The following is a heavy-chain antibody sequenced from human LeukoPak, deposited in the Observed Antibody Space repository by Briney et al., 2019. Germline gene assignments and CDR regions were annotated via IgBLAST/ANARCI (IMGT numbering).Heavy chain of an antibody. CDR3: ARLAAAPFQYLQH. V-gene: IGHV4-34*01. CDR1: GGSFSGYY. CDR2: INHSGST. D-gene: IGHD6-13*01. J-gene: IGHJ1*01. Sequence: SETLSLTCAVYGGSFSGYYWSWIRQPPGKGLEWIGEINHSGSTNYNPSLKSRVTISVDTSKNQFSLKLSSVTAADTAVYYCARLAAAPFQYLQHWGQGTLVTVSS.